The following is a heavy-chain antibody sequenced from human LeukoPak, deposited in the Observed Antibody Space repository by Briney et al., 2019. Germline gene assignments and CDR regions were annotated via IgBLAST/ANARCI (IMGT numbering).Heavy chain of an antibody. Sequence: GGSLRLSCAASGFTLSSYWMSWVRQAPGKGLVWVSRINGDGSSTTYADSVKGRFTISRDNAKNTLYLQMNSLRAEDTAVYYCARVTQKVTTLSWVARSGNNWFDPWGQGTLVTVSS. CDR2: INGDGSST. CDR3: ARVTQKVTTLSWVARSGNNWFDP. CDR1: GFTLSSYW. V-gene: IGHV3-74*01. J-gene: IGHJ5*02. D-gene: IGHD4-17*01.